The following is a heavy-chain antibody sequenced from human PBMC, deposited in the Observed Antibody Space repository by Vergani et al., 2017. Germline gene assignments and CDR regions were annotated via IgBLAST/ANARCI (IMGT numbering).Heavy chain of an antibody. D-gene: IGHD3-22*01. V-gene: IGHV5-51*01. CDR3: ARSVSYDSSGYNAY. CDR2: IYPGDSDT. J-gene: IGHJ4*02. CDR1: GYSFTSYW. Sequence: EVQMVQSGAEVKKPGASLKISCKGSGYSFTSYWIGWVSQMPGKGLEWMVIIYPGDSDTRYSPSFQGQVTISADKSISTAYLQWSSLKASDTAMYYCARSVSYDSSGYNAYWGQGTLVTVSS.